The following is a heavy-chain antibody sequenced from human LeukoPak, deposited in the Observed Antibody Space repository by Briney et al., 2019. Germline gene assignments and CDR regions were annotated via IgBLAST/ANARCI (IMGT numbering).Heavy chain of an antibody. J-gene: IGHJ4*02. D-gene: IGHD3-16*02. CDR2: INHSGGT. CDR1: NGSFSGYY. V-gene: IGHV4-34*01. CDR3: ARGVSYYDYVWGSYRLPLYYFDY. Sequence: SETLSLTCAVYNGSFSGYYWSWIRQSPGKGLEWIGEINHSGGTNYNPSLKSRLTISVDTSKNQFSLKLSSVTAADTAVYYCARGVSYYDYVWGSYRLPLYYFDYWGQGTLVTVSS.